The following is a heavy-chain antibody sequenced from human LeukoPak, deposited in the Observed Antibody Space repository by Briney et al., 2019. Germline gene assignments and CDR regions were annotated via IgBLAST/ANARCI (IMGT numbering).Heavy chain of an antibody. CDR3: AREGDFRSSGYYYRSYFDY. CDR2: IYYIWST. J-gene: IGHJ4*02. D-gene: IGHD3-22*01. CDR1: GGSISSYY. Sequence: SETLSLTWTVSGGSISSYYWSGIRQPPGKGREGRGYIYYIWSTNYNPSLKSRVTISVDTSKNPFSMNLSSVTAADTAVYSCAREGDFRSSGYYYRSYFDYWGQGTLVTVSS. V-gene: IGHV4-59*01.